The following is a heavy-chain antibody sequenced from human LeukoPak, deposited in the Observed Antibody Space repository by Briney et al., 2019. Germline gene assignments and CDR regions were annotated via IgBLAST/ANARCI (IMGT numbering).Heavy chain of an antibody. CDR2: ISWNSGSI. J-gene: IGHJ4*02. CDR3: AKGPSWCGELLQGITGTAYFDY. Sequence: SRSLRLSCAASGFTFDDYAMLWVRHDPGKGLEWVSGISWNSGSIAYADSVKGRFSISRENAKNSLYLRMNSLRAEDTALYDWAKGPSWCGELLQGITGTAYFDYRGQGTLVTVSS. D-gene: IGHD1-20*01. V-gene: IGHV3-9*01. CDR1: GFTFDDYA.